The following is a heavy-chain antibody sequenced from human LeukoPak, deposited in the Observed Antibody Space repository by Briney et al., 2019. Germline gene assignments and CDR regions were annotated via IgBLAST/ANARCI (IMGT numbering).Heavy chain of an antibody. CDR3: ARDRGYSGYDLEGGFDY. V-gene: IGHV1-3*01. J-gene: IGHJ4*02. CDR2: INAGNGDT. D-gene: IGHD5-12*01. Sequence: ASVKVSCKASGYTFTSYAMHWVRQAPGQRLEWMGWINAGNGDTKYSQKFQDRVTIIRDTSASTVYMELSSLRSEDTAVYYCARDRGYSGYDLEGGFDYWGQGTLVTVSS. CDR1: GYTFTSYA.